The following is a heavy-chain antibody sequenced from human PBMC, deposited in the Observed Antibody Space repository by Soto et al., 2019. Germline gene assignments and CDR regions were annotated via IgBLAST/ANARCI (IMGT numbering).Heavy chain of an antibody. CDR3: ASLGAVADHDAFDI. Sequence: GESLKISCKGSGYSFTSYWISWVRQMPGKGLEWMGMIDPSDSYTNYSPSFQGHVTISADKSISTAYLQWSSLKASDTAMYYCASLGAVADHDAFDIWGQGTMVTVSS. V-gene: IGHV5-10-1*01. CDR1: GYSFTSYW. J-gene: IGHJ3*02. D-gene: IGHD6-19*01. CDR2: IDPSDSYT.